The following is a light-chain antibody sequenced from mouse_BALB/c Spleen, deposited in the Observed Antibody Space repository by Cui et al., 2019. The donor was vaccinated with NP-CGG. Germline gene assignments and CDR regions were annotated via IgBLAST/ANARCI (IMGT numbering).Light chain of an antibody. CDR2: GTN. CDR1: TGAVTTSNY. J-gene: IGLJ1*01. CDR3: ALWYSNHWV. Sequence: QLVVPQESALPTPPGETVELTCRSSTGAVTTSNYANWVQEKPDHLFTGLIGGTNNRVPGVPARFSGSLIRDKAALTITGAQTEDEAIYFCALWYSNHWVFGGGTKLTVL. V-gene: IGLV1*01.